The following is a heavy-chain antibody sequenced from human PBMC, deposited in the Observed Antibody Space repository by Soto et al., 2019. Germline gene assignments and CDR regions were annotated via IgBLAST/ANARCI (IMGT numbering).Heavy chain of an antibody. D-gene: IGHD2-15*01. J-gene: IGHJ1*01. V-gene: IGHV3-23*01. CDR2: ISGSGGST. CDR3: AKDHLNIVVVVAAAFQH. CDR1: GFTFSSYA. Sequence: EVQLLESGGGLVQPGGSLRLSCAASGFTFSSYAMSWVRQAPGKGLEWVSAISGSGGSTYYADSVKGRFTISIDNSKNTLYLQMNSLRAEDTAVYYCAKDHLNIVVVVAAAFQHWGQGTLVTVSS.